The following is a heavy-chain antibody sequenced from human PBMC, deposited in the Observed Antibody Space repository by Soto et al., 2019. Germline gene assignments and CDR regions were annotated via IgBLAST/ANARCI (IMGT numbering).Heavy chain of an antibody. CDR2: ISGSGGST. CDR1: GFTFSSYA. Sequence: SGFTFSSYAMSWVRQAPGKGLEWVSAISGSGGSTYYADSVKGRFTISRDNSKNTLYLQMNSLRAEDTAVYYCAKVGFVYYDSSGYFGYWGQGTLVTVS. V-gene: IGHV3-23*01. CDR3: AKVGFVYYDSSGYFGY. D-gene: IGHD3-22*01. J-gene: IGHJ4*02.